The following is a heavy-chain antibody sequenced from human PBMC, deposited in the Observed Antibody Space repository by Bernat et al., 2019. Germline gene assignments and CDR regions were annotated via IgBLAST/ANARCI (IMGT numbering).Heavy chain of an antibody. Sequence: QVQLQQWGAGLLKPSETLSLTCAVYGGSFSGYYWSWIRQPPGKGLEWIGEINHSGSTNYNPSLKSRVTISVDTSKNQFSLKLSSVTAADTAVYYCARGRGSSYSGMDVWGQGTTVTVSS. D-gene: IGHD2-15*01. CDR3: ARGRGSSYSGMDV. CDR1: GGSFSGYY. V-gene: IGHV4-34*01. J-gene: IGHJ6*02. CDR2: INHSGST.